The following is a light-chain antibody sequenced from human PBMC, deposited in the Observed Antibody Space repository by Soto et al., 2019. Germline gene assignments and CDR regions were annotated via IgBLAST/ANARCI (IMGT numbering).Light chain of an antibody. Sequence: EIVLTQSPGTLSVSPGERATLSCRAGQSVSSKLAWYQQKPGQAPRLLIFGASTRATGVPARFSGSGSGTEFTLTISSLQSEDFAVYFCQQYNNWPPFTCGQGTKLEIK. J-gene: IGKJ2*01. V-gene: IGKV3-15*01. CDR1: QSVSSK. CDR2: GAS. CDR3: QQYNNWPPFT.